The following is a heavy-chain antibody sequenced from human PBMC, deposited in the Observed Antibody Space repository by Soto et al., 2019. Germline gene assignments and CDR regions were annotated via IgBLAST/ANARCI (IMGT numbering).Heavy chain of an antibody. CDR1: GGSFSGYY. V-gene: IGHV4-34*01. J-gene: IGHJ6*02. CDR2: INHSGST. D-gene: IGHD2-15*01. CDR3: ARGLRGFRYCSGGSCYYYYGMDV. Sequence: PSETLSLTCAVYGGSFSGYYWSWIRQPPGKGLEWIGEINHSGSTNYNPSLKSRVTISVDTSKNQFSLKLSSVTAADTAVYYCARGLRGFRYCSGGSCYYYYGMDVWGQGTTVTVS.